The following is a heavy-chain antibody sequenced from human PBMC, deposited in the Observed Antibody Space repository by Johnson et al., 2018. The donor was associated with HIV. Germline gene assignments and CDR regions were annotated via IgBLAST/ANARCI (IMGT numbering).Heavy chain of an antibody. J-gene: IGHJ3*02. CDR2: IRYDGSNK. D-gene: IGHD3-10*01. CDR1: GFTFSSYG. CDR3: VRRPFGASPGADAFDI. Sequence: QVQLVESGGGVVQPGGSLRLSCAASGFTFSSYGMHWVRQAPGKGLEWVTFIRYDGSNKYYADSVKGRFTISRDNSKNTLYLQMNSLSAEDTAVYYCVRRPFGASPGADAFDIWGQGTMVTVSS. V-gene: IGHV3-30*02.